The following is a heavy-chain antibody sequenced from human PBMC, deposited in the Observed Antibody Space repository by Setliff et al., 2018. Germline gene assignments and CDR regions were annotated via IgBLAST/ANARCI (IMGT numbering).Heavy chain of an antibody. J-gene: IGHJ3*02. D-gene: IGHD1-26*01. Sequence: LSLSCAASGFTFSSYGMHWVRQAPGKGLEWVAVISYDGSNKDYEDSVKGRFTISRDDSKNTLYLQMNSLRAEDTAVYYCARDATSGSYRGAFDIWGQGTMVTVSS. CDR1: GFTFSSYG. CDR2: ISYDGSNK. CDR3: ARDATSGSYRGAFDI. V-gene: IGHV3-30*03.